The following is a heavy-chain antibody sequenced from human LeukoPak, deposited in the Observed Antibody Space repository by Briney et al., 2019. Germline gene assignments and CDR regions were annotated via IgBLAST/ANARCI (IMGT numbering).Heavy chain of an antibody. V-gene: IGHV3-48*04. Sequence: GSLRLSCAASGFTFSSYSVNWVRQAPGKGLEWVSYISSSSSTIYYADSVKGRYTISRDNAKNSLYLQMNSLRAEDTAVYHCARDSTVTTIGYWGQGTLVTVSS. J-gene: IGHJ4*02. D-gene: IGHD4-17*01. CDR3: ARDSTVTTIGY. CDR2: ISSSSSTI. CDR1: GFTFSSYS.